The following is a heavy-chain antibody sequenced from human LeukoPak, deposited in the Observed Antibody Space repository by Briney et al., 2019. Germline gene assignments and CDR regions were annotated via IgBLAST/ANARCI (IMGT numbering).Heavy chain of an antibody. CDR3: ARLWPPHGYSYGYPYYYYYYMDV. CDR1: GYSISSGYY. CDR2: IYHSGST. V-gene: IGHV4-38-2*01. D-gene: IGHD5-18*01. J-gene: IGHJ6*03. Sequence: SETLSLICAVSGYSISSGYYWGWIRQPPGKGLEWIGSIYHSGSTYYNPSLKSRVTISVDTSMNQFSLKLSSVTAADTAVYYCARLWPPHGYSYGYPYYYYYYMDVWGKGTTVTVSS.